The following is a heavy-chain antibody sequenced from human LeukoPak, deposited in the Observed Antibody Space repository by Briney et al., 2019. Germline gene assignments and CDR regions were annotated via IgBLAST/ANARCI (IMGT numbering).Heavy chain of an antibody. CDR3: ARGGDYGDGNWFDP. Sequence: SETLSLTCAVSGGSISSSNWWTGVRQPPGKGLEWIGVIYHSGSTNYTPALKSRVTISVDKSKNQFSLNMRSVTAADTAVYYCARGGDYGDGNWFDPWGQGTLVTVSS. J-gene: IGHJ5*02. CDR2: IYHSGST. CDR1: GGSISSSNW. D-gene: IGHD4-17*01. V-gene: IGHV4-4*02.